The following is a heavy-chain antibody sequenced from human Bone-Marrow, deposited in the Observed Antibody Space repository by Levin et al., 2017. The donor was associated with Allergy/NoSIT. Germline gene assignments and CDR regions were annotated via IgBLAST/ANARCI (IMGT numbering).Heavy chain of an antibody. CDR2: ISGSGRRT. Sequence: QPGGSLRLSCAASGFIFSTYSMSWVRQAPGKGLEWVSAISGSGRRTYYADSVKGRFTISRDNSKNTLYLQMNSLRAEDTAVYHCAKEGGIADRQGDCWGQGTLVTVSS. CDR1: GFIFSTYS. J-gene: IGHJ4*02. V-gene: IGHV3-23*01. D-gene: IGHD6-6*01. CDR3: AKEGGIADRQGDC.